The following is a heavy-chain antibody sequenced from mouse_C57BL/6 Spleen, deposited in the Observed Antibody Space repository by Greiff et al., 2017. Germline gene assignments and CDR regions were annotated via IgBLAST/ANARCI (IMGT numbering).Heavy chain of an antibody. CDR2: IYPGDGDT. CDR1: GYAFSSSW. D-gene: IGHD1-1*01. J-gene: IGHJ1*03. V-gene: IGHV1-82*01. CDR3: ARSGHYYGSSYRYFDV. Sequence: VQLQQSGPELVKPGASVKISCKASGYAFSSSWMNWVKQRPGKGLEWIGRIYPGDGDTNYNGKFKGKATLTADKSSSTAYMQLSSLTSEDSAVYFCARSGHYYGSSYRYFDVWGTGTTVTGSS.